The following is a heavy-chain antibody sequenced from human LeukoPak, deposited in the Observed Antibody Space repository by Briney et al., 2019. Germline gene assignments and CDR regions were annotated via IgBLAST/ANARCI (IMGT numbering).Heavy chain of an antibody. J-gene: IGHJ4*02. CDR3: ARAAPYYYESSGYYHTSDH. V-gene: IGHV3-7*01. Sequence: PGGSLRLSCAASGFTFSSHWMSWVRQPPGQGLEWVANIKQDGSEKYYVDSAKGRFTISRDNAKNSLYLQMNSLRAEDTAVYFCARAAPYYYESSGYYHTSDHWGQGTLVTVSS. CDR1: GFTFSSHW. CDR2: IKQDGSEK. D-gene: IGHD3-22*01.